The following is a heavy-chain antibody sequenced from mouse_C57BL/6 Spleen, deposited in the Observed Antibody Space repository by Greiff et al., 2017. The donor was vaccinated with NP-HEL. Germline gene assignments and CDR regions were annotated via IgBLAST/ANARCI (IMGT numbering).Heavy chain of an antibody. J-gene: IGHJ2*01. D-gene: IGHD1-1*01. Sequence: EVQVVESGGGLVKPGGSLKLSCAASGFTFSSYAMSWVRQTPEKRLEWVATISDGGSYTYYPDNVKGRFTISRDNAKNNLYLQMSQLKSEDTAMYYCAREDYYGSSYFDYWGQGTTLTVSS. V-gene: IGHV5-4*01. CDR3: AREDYYGSSYFDY. CDR1: GFTFSSYA. CDR2: ISDGGSYT.